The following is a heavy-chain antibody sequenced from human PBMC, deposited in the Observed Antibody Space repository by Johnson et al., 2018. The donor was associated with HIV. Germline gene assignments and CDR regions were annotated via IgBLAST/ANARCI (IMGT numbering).Heavy chain of an antibody. V-gene: IGHV3-15*01. D-gene: IGHD3-16*01. CDR1: GFTFDDYA. CDR3: TSEGAFYDAFDI. J-gene: IGHJ3*02. Sequence: VQLVESGGGLVQPGRSLRLSCAASGFTFDDYAMHWVRQAPGKGLEWVGRIKSKTDGGTTDYAAPVKGRFTISRDDSKDTLYLQINSLKTEDTAVYYCTSEGAFYDAFDIWGQGAMVTVSS. CDR2: IKSKTDGGTT.